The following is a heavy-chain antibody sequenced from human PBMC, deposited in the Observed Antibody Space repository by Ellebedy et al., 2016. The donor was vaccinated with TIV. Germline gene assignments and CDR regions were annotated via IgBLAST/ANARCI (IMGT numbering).Heavy chain of an antibody. CDR3: SRVDLGLAFHY. D-gene: IGHD3/OR15-3a*01. Sequence: GGSLRLSCAVPGFTVSANYMSWVRQSPGKGLEWVSIIYSSGITYYPDSVKGRFTISRDNSKNTVSLQMNSLRAEDTAVYYCSRVDLGLAFHYWGRGTLVTVSS. CDR2: IYSSGIT. V-gene: IGHV3-53*01. CDR1: GFTVSANY. J-gene: IGHJ4*02.